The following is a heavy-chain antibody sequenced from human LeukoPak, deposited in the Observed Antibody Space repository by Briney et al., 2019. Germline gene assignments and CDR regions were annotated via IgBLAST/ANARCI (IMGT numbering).Heavy chain of an antibody. CDR1: GFTFSDYW. V-gene: IGHV3-74*01. J-gene: IGHJ3*01. CDR2: ISSDGSRV. D-gene: IGHD1-26*01. CDR3: ARDGRRWELLRGAFDV. Sequence: PGGSLTLSCAASGFTFSDYWMHWVRQAPGKGLVWVSRISSDGSRVTYADSVKGRFTISRDNAKNTLYLQMNSLRAEDTALYYCARDGRRWELLRGAFDVWGQGTMVTVSS.